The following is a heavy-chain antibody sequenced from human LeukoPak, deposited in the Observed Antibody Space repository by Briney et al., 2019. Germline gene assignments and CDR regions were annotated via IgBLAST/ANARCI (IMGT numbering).Heavy chain of an antibody. J-gene: IGHJ3*02. Sequence: SETLSLTCTVSGYSISSGYYWGWIRQPPGKGLEWIGSIYHSGSTYYNPSLKSRVTISVDTSKNQFSLKLSSVTAADTAVYYCARAGGGGSYSHDAFDIWGQGTMVTVSS. CDR3: ARAGGGGSYSHDAFDI. V-gene: IGHV4-38-2*02. CDR1: GYSISSGYY. D-gene: IGHD1-26*01. CDR2: IYHSGST.